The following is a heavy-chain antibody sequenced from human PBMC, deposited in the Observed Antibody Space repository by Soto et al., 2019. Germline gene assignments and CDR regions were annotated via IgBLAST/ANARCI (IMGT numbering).Heavy chain of an antibody. CDR1: GGTFSSYT. V-gene: IGHV1-69*08. CDR3: ARECSGGSCYPQSDDY. D-gene: IGHD2-15*01. Sequence: QVQLVQSGAEVKKPGSSVKVSCKASGGTFSSYTISWVRQAPGQGLEWMGRIIPILGIANYAQKFQGRVTITXXKXTXXAYMELSSLRSEDTAVYYCARECSGGSCYPQSDDYWGQGTLVTVSS. CDR2: IIPILGIA. J-gene: IGHJ4*02.